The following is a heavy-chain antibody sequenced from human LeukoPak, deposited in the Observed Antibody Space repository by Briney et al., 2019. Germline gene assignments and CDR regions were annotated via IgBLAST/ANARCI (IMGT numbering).Heavy chain of an antibody. CDR2: LNPYNGGT. V-gene: IGHV1-2*02. D-gene: IGHD3-10*01. CDR3: ARPLARGVIFDGMDV. J-gene: IGHJ6*02. CDR1: GYTFSDYY. Sequence: ASVKVSCKASGYTFSDYYIHWVRQAPGLGLEWMGWLNPYNGGTDYAQNFQGRVTMTRDTSISTVYLELSSLRSDDAAVYYCARPLARGVIFDGMDVWGQGTTVTVSS.